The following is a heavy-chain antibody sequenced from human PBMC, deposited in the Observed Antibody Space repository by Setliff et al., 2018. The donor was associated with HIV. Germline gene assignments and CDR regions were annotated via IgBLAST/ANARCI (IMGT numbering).Heavy chain of an antibody. CDR2: IYTSGRT. Sequence: SETLSLTCTVSGGSISSGSHYWSWIRQPAGKGLEWIGLIYTSGRTNYNPSLKSRVTISVDRSKNQFSLNLSSVTAADTALYYCARKQEIEGVVTKIAFDLWGQGTLVTVSS. V-gene: IGHV4-61*02. J-gene: IGHJ4*02. CDR3: ARKQEIEGVVTKIAFDL. D-gene: IGHD3-9*01. CDR1: GGSISSGSHY.